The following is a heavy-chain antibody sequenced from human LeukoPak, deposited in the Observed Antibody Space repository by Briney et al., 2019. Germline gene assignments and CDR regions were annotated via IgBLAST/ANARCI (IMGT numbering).Heavy chain of an antibody. CDR3: ARDEGGYYDSSGYYYEGGDY. D-gene: IGHD3-22*01. CDR2: ISSSSSYI. V-gene: IGHV3-21*01. CDR1: GFTFSSYS. J-gene: IGHJ4*02. Sequence: GGSLRLSCAASGFTFSSYSMNWVRQAPGEGLEWVSSISSSSSYIYYADSVKGRFTISRDNAKNSLYLQMNSLRAEDTAVYYCARDEGGYYDSSGYYYEGGDYWGQGTLVTVSS.